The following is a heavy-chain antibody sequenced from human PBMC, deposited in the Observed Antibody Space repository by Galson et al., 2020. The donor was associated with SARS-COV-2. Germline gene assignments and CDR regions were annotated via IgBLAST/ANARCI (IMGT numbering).Heavy chain of an antibody. D-gene: IGHD3-10*01. CDR2: IYPGDSDT. V-gene: IGHV5-51*01. CDR1: GNRFTNYW. J-gene: IGHJ4*02. Sequence: GESLKISCEASGNRFTNYWIGWVRQMPGKGLEWIGIIYPGDSDTTYSPSSHGQVTISADKSFNTAYLQWSGLKASDTAMYYCARAASGTTGRFDYWGQGTLVTVSS. CDR3: ARAASGTTGRFDY.